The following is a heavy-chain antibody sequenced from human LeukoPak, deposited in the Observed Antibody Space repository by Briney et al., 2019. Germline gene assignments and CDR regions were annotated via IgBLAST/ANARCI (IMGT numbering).Heavy chain of an antibody. D-gene: IGHD3-10*01. J-gene: IGHJ3*01. Sequence: PGGSLRLSCAASGFNISPYWMSWVRQAPGKGLGRVANIHKDGSAKYYVDAVKGRFTISRDNAKESLYLQVSDLRADDTAVYYCVREVPGVMVAFDLWGQGTMVTVSS. V-gene: IGHV3-7*04. CDR2: IHKDGSAK. CDR1: GFNISPYW. CDR3: VREVPGVMVAFDL.